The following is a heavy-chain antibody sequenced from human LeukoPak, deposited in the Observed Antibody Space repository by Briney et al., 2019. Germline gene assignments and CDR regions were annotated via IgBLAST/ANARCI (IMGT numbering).Heavy chain of an antibody. D-gene: IGHD6-19*01. J-gene: IGHJ4*02. CDR1: GFTFSSYW. V-gene: IGHV3-74*01. CDR2: INSDGSST. Sequence: TGGSLRLSCAASGFTFSSYWMHWVRQAPGKGLVWVSRINSDGSSTTYADFVMGRFTISRDNAMNTLYLQMNSLRAEDTAVYYCAREDSGAVALDYWGQGALATVSS. CDR3: AREDSGAVALDY.